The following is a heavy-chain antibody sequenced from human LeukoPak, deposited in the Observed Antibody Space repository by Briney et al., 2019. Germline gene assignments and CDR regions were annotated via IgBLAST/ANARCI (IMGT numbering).Heavy chain of an antibody. CDR2: ISGSGGTT. D-gene: IGHD2-15*01. V-gene: IGHV3-23*01. Sequence: GGSLRLSCAASGFTFSNYGIHWVRQAPGKGLEWVSAISGSGGTTYYADSVKGRFNISRDNSKNTLYLQMNSLRAEDTAVYYCAKAHPCSGGSCYSPFDYWGQGTLVTVSS. J-gene: IGHJ4*02. CDR3: AKAHPCSGGSCYSPFDY. CDR1: GFTFSNYG.